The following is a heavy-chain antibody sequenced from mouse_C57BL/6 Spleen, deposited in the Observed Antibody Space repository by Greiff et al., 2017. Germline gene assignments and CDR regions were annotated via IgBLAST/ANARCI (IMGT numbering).Heavy chain of an antibody. J-gene: IGHJ3*01. D-gene: IGHD3-1*01. CDR2: IDPSASYT. Sequence: QVQLQQPGAELVMPGASVKLSCKASGYTFTSYWMHWVKQRPGQGLEWIGEIDPSASYTNYNQKFKGKSTLTVDKSSSTAYMQLSSLTSEDSAVYYCARSGILGAWFAYWGQGTLVTVSA. CDR1: GYTFTSYW. V-gene: IGHV1-69*01. CDR3: ARSGILGAWFAY.